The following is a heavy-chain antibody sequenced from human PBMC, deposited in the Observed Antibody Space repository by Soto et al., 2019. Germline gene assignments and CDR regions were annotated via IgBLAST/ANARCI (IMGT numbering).Heavy chain of an antibody. CDR1: GFTFSSYD. J-gene: IGHJ6*02. V-gene: IGHV3-13*01. CDR2: IGTGGDT. Sequence: PRGTLTLSCAASGFTFSSYDMHWVRQATAQGLEWVSAIGTGGDTYYPGAVKGRFTISRENAKNSLYLQMNSLRAGDTAVYYCAREGTYYDFWSGYYRIGMDVWGQGTTVTVSS. D-gene: IGHD3-3*01. CDR3: AREGTYYDFWSGYYRIGMDV.